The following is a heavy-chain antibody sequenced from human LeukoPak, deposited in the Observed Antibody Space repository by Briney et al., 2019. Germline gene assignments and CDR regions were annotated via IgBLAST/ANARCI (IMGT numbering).Heavy chain of an antibody. V-gene: IGHV3-66*01. CDR1: GFTVSSNY. CDR2: IYGGGST. J-gene: IGHJ3*02. D-gene: IGHD1-1*01. CDR3: ARIETVADAFDI. Sequence: GGSLRLSCAAPGFTVSSNYMTWVRQAPGKGLEWVSLIYGGGSTSYADSVRGRFTISRDNSKNTLYLQMNSLRAEDTAVYYCARIETVADAFDIWGQGTLVTVSS.